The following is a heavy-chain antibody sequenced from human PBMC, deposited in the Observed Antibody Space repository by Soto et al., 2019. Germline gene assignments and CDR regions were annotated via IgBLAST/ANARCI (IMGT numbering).Heavy chain of an antibody. Sequence: QVQLVQSGAEVKKPGASVKVSCKASGYTFTGYYMHWVRQAPGQGLEWMGWINPNSGGTNYAQKFQGWVTMTRDTSISTAYMELSRLRSDDTAVYYCARGIRARGFYDFWSGYSNRCYFDYWGQGTLVTVSS. CDR3: ARGIRARGFYDFWSGYSNRCYFDY. V-gene: IGHV1-2*04. D-gene: IGHD3-3*01. CDR2: INPNSGGT. CDR1: GYTFTGYY. J-gene: IGHJ4*02.